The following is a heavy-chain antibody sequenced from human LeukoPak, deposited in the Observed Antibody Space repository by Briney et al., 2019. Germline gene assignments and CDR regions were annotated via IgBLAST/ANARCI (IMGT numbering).Heavy chain of an antibody. V-gene: IGHV1-2*06. D-gene: IGHD3-3*01. J-gene: IGHJ6*02. Sequence: ASVKVSCKASGYTFTDYYMHWVRQAPGQGLEWMGRINPNSGGTNYAQKFQGRVTMTRDTSISTAYMELSRLRSDDTAVYYCARASLRFLEWFPMDVWGQGPTVTVSS. CDR3: ARASLRFLEWFPMDV. CDR1: GYTFTDYY. CDR2: INPNSGGT.